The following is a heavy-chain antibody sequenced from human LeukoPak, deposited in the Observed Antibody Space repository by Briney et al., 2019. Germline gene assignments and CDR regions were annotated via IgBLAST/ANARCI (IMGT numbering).Heavy chain of an antibody. CDR2: IYPDDSDI. Sequence: GESLKISCKGSGYRFSTYWIAWVRQMPGKGLEYMGVIYPDDSDIIYSPSFRGQVTISVDRSINTAYLQWTSLNVSDTAVYYCARLLTTYFDFWGQGALVTVS. J-gene: IGHJ4*02. V-gene: IGHV5-51*01. CDR1: GYRFSTYW. CDR3: ARLLTTYFDF. D-gene: IGHD4/OR15-4a*01.